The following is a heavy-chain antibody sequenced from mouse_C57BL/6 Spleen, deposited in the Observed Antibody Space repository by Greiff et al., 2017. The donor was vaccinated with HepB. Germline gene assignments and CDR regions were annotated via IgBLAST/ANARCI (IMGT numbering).Heavy chain of an antibody. V-gene: IGHV1-82*01. CDR1: GYAFSSSW. Sequence: LQESGPELVKPGASVKISCKASGYAFSSSWMNWVKQRPGKGLEWIGRIYPGDGDTNYNGKFKGKATLTADKSSSTAYMQLSSLTSEDSAVYFCAPTERFAYWGQGTLVTVSA. CDR2: IYPGDGDT. J-gene: IGHJ3*01. CDR3: APTERFAY. D-gene: IGHD1-1*01.